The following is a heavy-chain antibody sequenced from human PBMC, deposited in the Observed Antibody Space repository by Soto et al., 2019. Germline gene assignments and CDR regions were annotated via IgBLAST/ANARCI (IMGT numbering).Heavy chain of an antibody. D-gene: IGHD3-16*01. V-gene: IGHV1-18*01. Sequence: ASLKVSCKASGYTFTSYGISWVRQAPGQGLEWMGWISAYNGNTNYAQKLQGRVTMTTDTSTSTAYMELRSLRSDDTAVYYCARAAGGNPLVLAGAYGGEGTLVPVSS. CDR3: ARAAGGNPLVLAGAY. J-gene: IGHJ4*02. CDR2: ISAYNGNT. CDR1: GYTFTSYG.